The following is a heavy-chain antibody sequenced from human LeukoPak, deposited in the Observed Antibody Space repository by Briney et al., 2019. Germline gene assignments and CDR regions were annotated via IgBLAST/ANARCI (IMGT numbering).Heavy chain of an antibody. Sequence: ASVKVSCTASGYTFTSYAMHWVRQAPGQRLEWMGWINAGNGNTKYSQKFQGRVTITRDTSASTAYMELSSLRSEDTAVYYCARDPYSVVAATGGYYYYGMDVWGQGTTVTVSS. J-gene: IGHJ6*02. CDR3: ARDPYSVVAATGGYYYYGMDV. CDR2: INAGNGNT. D-gene: IGHD2-15*01. CDR1: GYTFTSYA. V-gene: IGHV1-3*01.